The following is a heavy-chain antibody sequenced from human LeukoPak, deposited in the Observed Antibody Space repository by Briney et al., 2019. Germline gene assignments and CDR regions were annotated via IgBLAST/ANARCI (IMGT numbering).Heavy chain of an antibody. CDR1: GFTFSSYA. CDR2: IAYDEGKN. Sequence: PGGSLRLSCAASGFTFSSYALHWVRQAPGKGLEWVAVIAYDEGKNYYAESVKGRYTISRDNSKNTLYLQMNNLRAEDTAVYYCARSSPVGYLRGAFDIWGQGTMVTVSS. CDR3: ARSSPVGYLRGAFDI. D-gene: IGHD6-13*01. V-gene: IGHV3-30-3*01. J-gene: IGHJ3*02.